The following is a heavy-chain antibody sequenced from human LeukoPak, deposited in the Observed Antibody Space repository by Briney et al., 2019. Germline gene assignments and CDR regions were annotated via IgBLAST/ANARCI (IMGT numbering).Heavy chain of an antibody. CDR1: GFTFTSYA. D-gene: IGHD3-22*01. J-gene: IGHJ4*02. CDR3: VKVRYDSSGYSPFDY. Sequence: SLRLSCAAFGFTFTSYAMSWVRKAPGKGLEWVSAISGSGGSTYYADSVKGRFTISRDNSKNTLYLQMSSLRAEDTAVYYCVKVRYDSSGYSPFDYWGQGTLVTVSS. CDR2: ISGSGGST. V-gene: IGHV3-23*01.